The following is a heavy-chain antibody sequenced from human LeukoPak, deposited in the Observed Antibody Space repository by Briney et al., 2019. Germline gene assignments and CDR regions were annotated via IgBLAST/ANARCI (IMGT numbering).Heavy chain of an antibody. CDR1: GFTFSSYD. Sequence: PGGSLRLSCAASGFTFSSYDMHWVRQATGKGLEWVSAIGTAGDTYYPGSVKGRFTISRDNSKNTLYLQMNSLRAEDTAVYYCAKVTYPYGDNSFDYWGQGTLVTVSS. J-gene: IGHJ4*02. CDR3: AKVTYPYGDNSFDY. V-gene: IGHV3-13*04. CDR2: IGTAGDT. D-gene: IGHD4-17*01.